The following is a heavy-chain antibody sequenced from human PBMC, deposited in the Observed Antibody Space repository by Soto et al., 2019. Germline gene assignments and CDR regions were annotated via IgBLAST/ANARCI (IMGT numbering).Heavy chain of an antibody. CDR3: ARGSSIAGLYYGMDV. CDR2: NYYSGIT. D-gene: IGHD6-6*01. V-gene: IGHV4-31*03. J-gene: IGHJ6*02. Sequence: QVQLQESGPGLVKPSQNLSLTCTVSGGSISSGGYYWTWIRQHPGKGLEWIGYNYYSGITYYNPSLKSRVTISLDTSKVQFSLKLRSVTAADTAVYYCARGSSIAGLYYGMDVWGQGTTVTVSS. CDR1: GGSISSGGYY.